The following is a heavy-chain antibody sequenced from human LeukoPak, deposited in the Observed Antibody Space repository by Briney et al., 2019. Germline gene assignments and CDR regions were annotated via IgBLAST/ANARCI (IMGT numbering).Heavy chain of an antibody. V-gene: IGHV3-23*01. J-gene: IGHJ4*02. CDR3: AKVGYTSGWYGDFDY. CDR2: ISDSGGST. CDR1: GFTFSSYA. D-gene: IGHD6-19*01. Sequence: GGSLGLSCAASGFTFSSYAMSWVRQAPGKGLEWVSAISDSGGSTYYADSVKGRFTISRDNSKNTLYLQMNSLRAEDTAVYYCAKVGYTSGWYGDFDYWGQGTLVTVSS.